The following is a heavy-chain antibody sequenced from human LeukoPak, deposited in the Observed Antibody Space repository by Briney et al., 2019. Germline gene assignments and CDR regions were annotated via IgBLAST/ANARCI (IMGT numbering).Heavy chain of an antibody. D-gene: IGHD3-22*01. Sequence: GGSLRLSCAASGCTFSSYAMSWVRQAPGKGLEWVSAMSGSGGSTYYADSVKGRFTITRDNSKNTLYLQMNSLRAEDTGVYYCAKVVIRYYFDYWGQGTMVTVSS. J-gene: IGHJ4*02. CDR2: MSGSGGST. CDR3: AKVVIRYYFDY. CDR1: GCTFSSYA. V-gene: IGHV3-23*01.